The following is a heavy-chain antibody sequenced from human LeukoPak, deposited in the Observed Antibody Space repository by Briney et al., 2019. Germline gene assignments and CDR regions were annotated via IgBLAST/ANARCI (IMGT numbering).Heavy chain of an antibody. CDR1: GGSFNGYY. Sequence: SETLSLTCAVYGGSFNGYYWSWIRQPPGKGLEWIGEINHSGSTNYSPSLKSRVTLSVDTSKNQFSLRLSSVTAADTAVYCCARRTFGGVIAYWGQGTLVTVSS. CDR3: ARRTFGGVIAY. V-gene: IGHV4-34*01. D-gene: IGHD3-16*02. CDR2: INHSGST. J-gene: IGHJ4*02.